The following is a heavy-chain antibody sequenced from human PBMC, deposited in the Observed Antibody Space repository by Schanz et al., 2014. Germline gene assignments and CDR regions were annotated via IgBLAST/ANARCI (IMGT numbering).Heavy chain of an antibody. CDR1: GFTFNSYA. Sequence: DVQLLESGGGLVQPGGSLRLSCAASGFTFNSYAMTWVRQAPGKGLEWVSRISHSGGSKYYADSVKGRFTISRDNSENALYLQMNSLSADDTAVFYCAKGIGYCSGGTCYDCYYYGFDVWGQGTTVTV. D-gene: IGHD2-15*01. CDR2: ISHSGGSK. CDR3: AKGIGYCSGGTCYDCYYYGFDV. V-gene: IGHV3-23*01. J-gene: IGHJ6*02.